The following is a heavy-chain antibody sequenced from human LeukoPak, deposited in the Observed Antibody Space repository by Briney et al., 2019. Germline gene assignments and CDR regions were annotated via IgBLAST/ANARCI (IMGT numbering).Heavy chain of an antibody. Sequence: KHSQTLSLTCAISGDSVSSNSAAWNWIRQSPSRGLEWLGRTYYRSKWYNDYAVSVKSRITINPDTSKNQFSLQLNSVTPEDTAVYYRARASAAGTPSPGFDYWGQGTLVTVSS. J-gene: IGHJ4*02. CDR1: GDSVSSNSAA. D-gene: IGHD6-13*01. V-gene: IGHV6-1*01. CDR2: TYYRSKWYN. CDR3: ARASAAGTPSPGFDY.